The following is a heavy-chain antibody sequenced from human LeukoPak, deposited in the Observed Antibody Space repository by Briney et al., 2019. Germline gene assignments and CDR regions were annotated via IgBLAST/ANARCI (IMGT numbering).Heavy chain of an antibody. Sequence: GESLQISCKGFGYSFTNYWIGWVRQMPGKGLEWMGIIYPGDSATRYSPSFQGHVTISADKSISTAYLQWSSLMASDTAMYYCARHTISDYWGQGTQVTVSS. J-gene: IGHJ4*02. CDR2: IYPGDSAT. CDR3: ARHTISDY. V-gene: IGHV5-51*01. CDR1: GYSFTNYW. D-gene: IGHD3-10*01.